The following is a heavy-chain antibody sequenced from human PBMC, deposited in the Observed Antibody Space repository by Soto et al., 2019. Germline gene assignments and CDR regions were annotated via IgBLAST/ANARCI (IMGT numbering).Heavy chain of an antibody. V-gene: IGHV4-31*01. D-gene: IGHD2-21*01. CDR1: GGSISSGGYY. Sequence: SATLSLTCTVSGGSISSGGYYWYWIRQHPGKSLEWIGYIYYSGTTYYNPSLKSQDTISVDTSKKKYSMKLRSKTTADTAVYYCAASCVACGGFNYYGMDVWGQGTTVT. CDR3: AASCVACGGFNYYGMDV. J-gene: IGHJ6*02. CDR2: IYYSGTT.